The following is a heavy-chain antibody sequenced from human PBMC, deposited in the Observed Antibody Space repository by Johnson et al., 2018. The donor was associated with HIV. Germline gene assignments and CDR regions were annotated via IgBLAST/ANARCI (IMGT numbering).Heavy chain of an antibody. CDR2: LISNANTYAT. Sequence: VPLVESGGGLVQPGGSLKLSCAASGFIFSGSAMHWVRQASGKGLELVGRLISNANTYATAYAASVKGRFTISRDDSKNTAYLQMNSLKTEHTAVYYCTRQGKGDAFDIWGQGTMVTVSS. V-gene: IGHV3-73*02. CDR3: TRQGKGDAFDI. CDR1: GFIFSGSA. J-gene: IGHJ3*02.